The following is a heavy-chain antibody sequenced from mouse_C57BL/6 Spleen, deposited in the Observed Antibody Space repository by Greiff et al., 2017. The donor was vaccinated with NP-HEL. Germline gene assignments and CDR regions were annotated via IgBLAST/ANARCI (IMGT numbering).Heavy chain of an antibody. CDR2: ISDGGSYT. V-gene: IGHV5-4*01. J-gene: IGHJ4*01. Sequence: EVKVVESGGGLVKPGGSLKLSCAASGFTFSSYAMSWVRQTPEKRLEWVATISDGGSYTYYPDNVKGRFTISRDNAKNNLYLQMSHLKSEDTAMYYCARDITTVVADAMDYWGQGTSVTVSS. CDR3: ARDITTVVADAMDY. CDR1: GFTFSSYA. D-gene: IGHD1-1*01.